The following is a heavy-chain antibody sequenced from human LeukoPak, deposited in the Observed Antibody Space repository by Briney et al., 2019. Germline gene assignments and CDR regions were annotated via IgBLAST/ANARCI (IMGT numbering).Heavy chain of an antibody. CDR2: IKQDGSEK. D-gene: IGHD3-3*01. CDR1: GFTFSSYW. V-gene: IGHV3-7*04. J-gene: IGHJ4*02. Sequence: GGSLRLSCAASGFTFSSYWMSWVRQAPGKGLEWVANIKQDGSEKYYVDSVKGRFTISRDNAKNSLYLQMNSLRAEDTAVYYCARGQPYYDFWSGYSYWGQGTLVTVSS. CDR3: ARGQPYYDFWSGYSY.